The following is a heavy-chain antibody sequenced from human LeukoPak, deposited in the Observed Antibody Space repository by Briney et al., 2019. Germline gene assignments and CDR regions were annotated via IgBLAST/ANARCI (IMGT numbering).Heavy chain of an antibody. CDR2: IYYSGST. CDR3: ARARGGGAFDI. D-gene: IGHD3-16*01. CDR1: GGSISSYY. V-gene: IGHV4-59*01. J-gene: IGHJ3*02. Sequence: QPSETLSLTCTVSGGSISSYYWSWIRQPPGKGLEWIGYIYYSGSTNYNPSLKSRVTISVDTSKNQFSLKLSSVTAADTAVYYWARARGGGAFDIWGQGTMVTVSS.